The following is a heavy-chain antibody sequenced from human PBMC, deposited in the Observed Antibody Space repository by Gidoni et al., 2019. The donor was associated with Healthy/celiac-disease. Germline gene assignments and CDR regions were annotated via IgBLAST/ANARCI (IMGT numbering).Heavy chain of an antibody. D-gene: IGHD2-2*01. V-gene: IGHV3-74*01. J-gene: IGHJ6*02. Sequence: EVQLVESGGGLVQPGRSLRLSCAASGFTFSSYWMHWVRQAPGKGLVWVSRINSDGSSTSYADSVKGRFTISRDNAKNTLYLQMNSLRAEDTAVYYCARVRVGYCSSTSCYRTGWYYYYGMDVWGQGTTVTVSS. CDR3: ARVRVGYCSSTSCYRTGWYYYYGMDV. CDR2: INSDGSST. CDR1: GFTFSSYW.